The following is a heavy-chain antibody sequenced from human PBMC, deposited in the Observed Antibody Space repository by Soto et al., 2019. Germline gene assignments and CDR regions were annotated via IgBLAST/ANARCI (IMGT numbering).Heavy chain of an antibody. V-gene: IGHV1-8*01. CDR3: ARESFLDLSWFDP. CDR1: GYSFTSYD. D-gene: IGHD3-3*01. J-gene: IGHJ5*02. CDR2: VNPNSGDT. Sequence: QVQLVQSGAEVKKPGASVKVSCKASGYSFTSYDVHWVRQATGQGLEWMGWVNPNSGDTAYAQKFQGRITMNIDTPVMTAYMELSSLTSEDTAVYYCARESFLDLSWFDPWGQGTLVTVSS.